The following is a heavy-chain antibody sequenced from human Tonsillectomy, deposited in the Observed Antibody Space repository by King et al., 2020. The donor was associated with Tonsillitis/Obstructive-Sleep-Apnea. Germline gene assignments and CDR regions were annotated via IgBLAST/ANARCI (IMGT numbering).Heavy chain of an antibody. J-gene: IGHJ6*03. CDR3: AKLAGDRTYYYYMDV. Sequence: VQLVESGGGLEQPGGSLRLSCAASGFTFSNYAMSWVRQAPGKGLEWVSFIRGSGGSTYYADSVKGRFTISRDNSKNTLYLQLNSLRAEDTAVYYCAKLAGDRTYYYYMDVWGKGTTVTVSS. CDR2: IRGSGGST. D-gene: IGHD6-19*01. V-gene: IGHV3-23*04. CDR1: GFTFSNYA.